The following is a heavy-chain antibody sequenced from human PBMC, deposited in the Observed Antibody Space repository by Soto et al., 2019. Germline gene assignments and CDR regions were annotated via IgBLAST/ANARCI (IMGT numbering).Heavy chain of an antibody. CDR2: ITSDTKTI. J-gene: IGHJ4*02. D-gene: IGHD6-19*01. CDR3: ARSVEGHFDY. Sequence: EVQLVESGGDLVQREGSLRLSCVASGFTFSVYSMNWVRQAPGKGLEWFSYITSDTKTIKYEDTVKDRFTISRDNAKNSVYLQMNSLRDEDTAVYYCARSVEGHFDYWGQGTVVTVSS. V-gene: IGHV3-48*02. CDR1: GFTFSVYS.